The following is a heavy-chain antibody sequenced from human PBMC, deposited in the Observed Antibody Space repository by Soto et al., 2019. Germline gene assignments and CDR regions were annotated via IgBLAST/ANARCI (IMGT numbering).Heavy chain of an antibody. CDR3: APMGV. Sequence: LSCAASGFTFSSYAMSWVRQAPGKGLEWVSAISGSDNNTYYADSVKGRFTISRDNSKNTLYLQMSSLRADDTAVYYCAPMGVWGQGTTVTVSS. J-gene: IGHJ6*02. V-gene: IGHV3-23*01. CDR1: GFTFSSYA. CDR2: ISGSDNNT.